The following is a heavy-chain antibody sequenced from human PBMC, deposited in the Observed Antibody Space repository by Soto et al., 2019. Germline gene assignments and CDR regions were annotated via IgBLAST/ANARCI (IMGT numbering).Heavy chain of an antibody. V-gene: IGHV1-2*04. D-gene: IGHD3-16*01. CDR3: ARSMVWYDYIWGSYRVRDSANYYFDY. J-gene: IGHJ4*02. CDR1: GYTFTGYY. CDR2: INPNSGGT. Sequence: QVQLVQSGAEVKKPGASVKVSCKASGYTFTGYYMHWVRQAPGQGLEWMGWINPNSGGTNYAQKFQGWVTMTRDTSISTAYMELSRLRSDDTAVYDCARSMVWYDYIWGSYRVRDSANYYFDYWGQGTLVTVSS.